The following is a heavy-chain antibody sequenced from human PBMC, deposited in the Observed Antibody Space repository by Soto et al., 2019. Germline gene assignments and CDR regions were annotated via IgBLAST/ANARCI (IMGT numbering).Heavy chain of an antibody. CDR3: ERGEVVGYMDV. CDR1: GGSISSYY. V-gene: IGHV4-59*01. J-gene: IGHJ6*03. CDR2: IYYSGST. D-gene: IGHD2-2*01. Sequence: SETLSLTCTVSGGSISSYYWSWIRQPPGKGLEWIGYIYYSGSTNYNPSLKSRVTISVDTSKNQFSLKLSSVTAADTAVYYCERGEVVGYMDVWGKGTTVTVSS.